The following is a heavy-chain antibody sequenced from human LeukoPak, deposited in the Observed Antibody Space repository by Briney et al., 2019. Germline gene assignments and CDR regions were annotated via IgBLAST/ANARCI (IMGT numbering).Heavy chain of an antibody. D-gene: IGHD1-26*01. V-gene: IGHV5-51*01. J-gene: IGHJ4*02. CDR3: ARPRSGSYYDSFDY. Sequence: GASLKISCKGSGSRFTSYWIGWVRRLPGKGLEWMGIIYPGDSDTRYSPSFQGQVTISAEKSISTASLQWSSMKASDTAMYYCARPRSGSYYDSFDYWSQGTLVTVSS. CDR1: GSRFTSYW. CDR2: IYPGDSDT.